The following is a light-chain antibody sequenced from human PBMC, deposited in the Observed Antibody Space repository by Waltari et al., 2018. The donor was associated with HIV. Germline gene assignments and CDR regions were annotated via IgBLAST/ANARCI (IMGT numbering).Light chain of an antibody. Sequence: QSALTQPRSVSGSPGQTVTISCTGTSSDVGGYDYVSWFQQHPDKAPKLIIYDVGQRPSGVPDRFSGSKSVNTAFLTISGLQAEDEADYYCCSYAGTYTYVFGSGTEVTAL. J-gene: IGLJ1*01. V-gene: IGLV2-11*01. CDR3: CSYAGTYTYV. CDR1: SSDVGGYDY. CDR2: DVG.